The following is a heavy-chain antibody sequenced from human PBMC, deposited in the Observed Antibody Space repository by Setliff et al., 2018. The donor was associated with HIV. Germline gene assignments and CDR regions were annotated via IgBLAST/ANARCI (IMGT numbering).Heavy chain of an antibody. CDR3: AKDVVVAAAGLQDRKYYYLFGMDV. CDR1: GFTFSSYG. CDR2: ISFDGSDK. V-gene: IGHV3-33*03. Sequence: HPGGSLRLSCAASGFTFSSYGMHWVRQAPGKGLEWVAVISFDGSDKYYADSVKGRFTISRDKSKNTLYLQMDSLRAEDTGVYYCAKDVVVAAAGLQDRKYYYLFGMDVWGQGTTVTVSS. J-gene: IGHJ6*02. D-gene: IGHD6-13*01.